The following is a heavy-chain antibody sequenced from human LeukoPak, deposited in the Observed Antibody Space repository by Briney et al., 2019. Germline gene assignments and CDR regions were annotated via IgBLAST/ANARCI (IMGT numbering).Heavy chain of an antibody. CDR1: GGSISSGSYY. CDR3: AREVKGDAFDI. CDR2: IYTSGST. J-gene: IGHJ3*02. V-gene: IGHV4-61*02. D-gene: IGHD3-10*01. Sequence: SETLSLTCTVSGGSISSGSYYWSWIRQPAGKGLEWIGRIYTSGSTNYNPSLKSRVTISVDTSKNQFSLKLSSVTAADTAVYYCAREVKGDAFDIWGQGTMVTVSS.